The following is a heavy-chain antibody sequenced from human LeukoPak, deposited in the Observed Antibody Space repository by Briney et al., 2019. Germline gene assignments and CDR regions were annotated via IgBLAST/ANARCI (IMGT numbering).Heavy chain of an antibody. J-gene: IGHJ6*02. CDR2: ISAYNGNT. D-gene: IGHD3-9*01. CDR3: AXXXXILTGYSLYYYYGMDV. CDR1: GYTFTSYG. Sequence: ASVKVSCKASGYTFTSYGISWVRQAPGQGLEWMGWISAYNGNTNYAQKLQGXVTMTTDTSTSTAYMELRSLRSDDTAVYYCAXXXXILTGYSLYYYYGMDVWGQGTTVTVSS. V-gene: IGHV1-18*01.